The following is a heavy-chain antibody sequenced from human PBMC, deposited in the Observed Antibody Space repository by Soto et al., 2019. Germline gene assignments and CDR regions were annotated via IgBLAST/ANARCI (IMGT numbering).Heavy chain of an antibody. CDR3: AKEFTTVTATDAFDM. D-gene: IGHD4-17*01. J-gene: IGHJ3*02. CDR2: ISGSGDTT. Sequence: EVHLLESGGGLVQRGGSLRLSCEASGFIFSSYAMSWVRQAPGKGLEWVSVISGSGDTTYYADSVKGRFTISRDNSRNTLYLQMDSLRAGDTALYHGAKEFTTVTATDAFDMWGRGTMVTVSS. V-gene: IGHV3-23*01. CDR1: GFIFSSYA.